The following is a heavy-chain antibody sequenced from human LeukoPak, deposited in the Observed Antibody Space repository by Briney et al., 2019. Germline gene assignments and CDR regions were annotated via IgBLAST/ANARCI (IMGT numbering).Heavy chain of an antibody. CDR3: ARRRALYYYGSGSYDWFDP. J-gene: IGHJ5*02. Sequence: SETLSLTCAVYGGSFSGYHWSWIRQPPGKGLEWIGEINHSGSTNYNPSLKSRVTISVDTSKNQFSLKLSSVTAADTAVYYCARRRALYYYGSGSYDWFDPWGQGTLVTVSS. CDR2: INHSGST. D-gene: IGHD3-10*01. V-gene: IGHV4-34*01. CDR1: GGSFSGYH.